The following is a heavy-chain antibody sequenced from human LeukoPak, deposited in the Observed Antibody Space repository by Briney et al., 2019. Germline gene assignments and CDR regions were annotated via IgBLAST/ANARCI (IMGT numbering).Heavy chain of an antibody. CDR2: IHPNTGAT. D-gene: IGHD2/OR15-2a*01. CDR3: ARDEGFYETSNFYVLDY. V-gene: IGHV1-2*02. Sequence: ASVKVSCKTSGYTFAAYYQHWVRQAPGQGLEWVGWIHPNTGATKYAQRFQGRVTLARDTSITTAYMELSRLASDDTAVYYCARDEGFYETSNFYVLDYWGQGTLVTVSS. CDR1: GYTFAAYY. J-gene: IGHJ4*02.